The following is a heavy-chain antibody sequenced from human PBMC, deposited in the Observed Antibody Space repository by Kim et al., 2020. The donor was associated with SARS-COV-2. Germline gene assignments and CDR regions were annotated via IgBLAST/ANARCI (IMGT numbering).Heavy chain of an antibody. CDR2: FSWNSGGI. Sequence: GGSLRLSCAASGFTFADYAMVWVRQSPGKGLEWVSGFSWNSGGIGYADSVKGRFTISRDNAKNSLYLQMNSLRAEDTALYYCAINKGGYYGYWGQGTLVT. V-gene: IGHV3-9*01. J-gene: IGHJ4*02. CDR3: AINKGGYYGY. CDR1: GFTFADYA. D-gene: IGHD3-22*01.